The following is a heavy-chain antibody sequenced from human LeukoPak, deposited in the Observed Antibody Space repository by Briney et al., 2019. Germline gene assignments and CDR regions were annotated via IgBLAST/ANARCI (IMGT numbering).Heavy chain of an antibody. V-gene: IGHV4-59*08. CDR1: GGSISSYY. CDR3: ARQTVRARFDY. CDR2: IYYSGST. Sequence: PSEALSLTCTVSGGSISSYYWSWIRQPPGKGLEWIGYIYYSGSTNYNPSLKSRVTISVDTSKNQFSLKLSSVTAADTAVYYCARQTVRARFDYWGQGTLVTVSS. D-gene: IGHD3-10*01. J-gene: IGHJ4*02.